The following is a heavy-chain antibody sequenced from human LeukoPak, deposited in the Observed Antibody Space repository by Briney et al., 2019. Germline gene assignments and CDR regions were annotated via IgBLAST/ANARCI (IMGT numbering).Heavy chain of an antibody. CDR1: GFSFSSSW. CDR2: LQSDGTT. CDR3: ARMDYDFWSGYKNFVY. D-gene: IGHD3-3*01. Sequence: GGSLRLSCAASGFSFSSSWMHWVRQTPGKGLVWVARLQSDGTTIYADSVKGRFTISRDNAKNSLYLQMNSLRAEDTAVYYCARMDYDFWSGYKNFVYWGQGTLVTVSS. J-gene: IGHJ4*02. V-gene: IGHV3-74*01.